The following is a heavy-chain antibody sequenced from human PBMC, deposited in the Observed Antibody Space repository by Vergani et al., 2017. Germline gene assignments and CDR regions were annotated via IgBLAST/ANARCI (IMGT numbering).Heavy chain of an antibody. V-gene: IGHV4-59*01. CDR2: IYYSGGT. J-gene: IGHJ6*03. CDR1: GGSISSYY. Sequence: QVQLQESGPGLVKPSETLSLTCTVSGGSISSYYWSWIRQPPGKGLEWIGYIYYSGGTNYNPSLKSRVTISVDTSKNQFSLKLSSVTAADTAVYYCAGGLETGIAARYYYMDVWGKGTTVTVSS. D-gene: IGHD6-6*01. CDR3: AGGLETGIAARYYYMDV.